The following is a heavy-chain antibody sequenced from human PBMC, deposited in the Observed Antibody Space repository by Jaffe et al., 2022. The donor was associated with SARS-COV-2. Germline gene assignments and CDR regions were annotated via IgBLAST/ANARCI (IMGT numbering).Heavy chain of an antibody. J-gene: IGHJ4*02. D-gene: IGHD3-10*01. V-gene: IGHV3-23*04. CDR3: AKGDGSGSYTDY. Sequence: EVQLVESGGGLVQPGGSLRLSCAASGFTFGSYAMTWVRQAPGKGLEWVSTISSGGGDKYYADSVKGRFTISRDNSKDTLYLQVNSLRVDDTAVYSCAKGDGSGSYTDYWGQGTLVTVSS. CDR2: ISSGGGDK. CDR1: GFTFGSYA.